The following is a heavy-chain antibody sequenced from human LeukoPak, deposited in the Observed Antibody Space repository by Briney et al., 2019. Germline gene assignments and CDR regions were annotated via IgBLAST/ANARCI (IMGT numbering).Heavy chain of an antibody. Sequence: GGSLRLSCAASGFTFSTYWMTWVRQPPGKRLEWVANIKQDGSDKYYVDSVKGRFTISRDNAKNSLYLQMNSLRAEDTAVYYCARFRYSSSAFDYWGQGTLVTVSS. J-gene: IGHJ4*02. CDR3: ARFRYSSSAFDY. CDR1: GFTFSTYW. CDR2: IKQDGSDK. V-gene: IGHV3-7*01. D-gene: IGHD6-6*01.